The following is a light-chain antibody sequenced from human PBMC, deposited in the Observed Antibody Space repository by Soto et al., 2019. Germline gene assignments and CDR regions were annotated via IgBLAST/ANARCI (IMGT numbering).Light chain of an antibody. CDR1: QGVGTN. V-gene: IGKV3-15*01. CDR2: GAT. Sequence: EVVMTQSPATLSVSPGEIATLSCRASQGVGTNLAWHQQKPGQPPRILIYGATTRVTGIPARFSGSGSGTEFTLSIISLQSDDFAVYYCQQYHDWPPYTFGQGTKLEIK. CDR3: QQYHDWPPYT. J-gene: IGKJ2*01.